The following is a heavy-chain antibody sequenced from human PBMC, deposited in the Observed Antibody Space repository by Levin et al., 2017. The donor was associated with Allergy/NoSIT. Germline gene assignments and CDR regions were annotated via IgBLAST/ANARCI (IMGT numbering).Heavy chain of an antibody. J-gene: IGHJ6*02. CDR2: INSDGSST. Sequence: SCAASGFTFSSYWMHWVRQAPGKGLVWVSRINSDGSSTSYADSVKGRFTISRDNAKNTLYLQMNSLRAEDTAVYYCARGMEGAYYYYYYGMDVWGQGTTVTVSS. D-gene: IGHD3-16*01. CDR3: ARGMEGAYYYYYYGMDV. CDR1: GFTFSSYW. V-gene: IGHV3-74*01.